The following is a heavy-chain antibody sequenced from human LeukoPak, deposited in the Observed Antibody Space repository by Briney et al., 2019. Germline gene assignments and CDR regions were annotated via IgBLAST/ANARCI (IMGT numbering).Heavy chain of an antibody. CDR2: MNPNSGNT. J-gene: IGHJ5*02. CDR1: GYTFTSYD. CDR3: ARVPTYDFWSGYYTYNWFDP. V-gene: IGHV1-8*01. Sequence: ASVKVSCKASGYTFTSYDINWVRQATGQGLEWMGWMNPNSGNTGYAQKFQGRVTMTRNTSISTAYMELGSLRSEDTAVYYCARVPTYDFWSGYYTYNWFDPWGPGTLVTVSS. D-gene: IGHD3-3*01.